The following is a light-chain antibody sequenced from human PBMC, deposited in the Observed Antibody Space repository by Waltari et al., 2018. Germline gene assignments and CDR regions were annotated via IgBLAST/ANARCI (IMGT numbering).Light chain of an antibody. J-gene: IGKJ1*01. CDR1: QTIRES. Sequence: EIVLTQSPGTLSLSPWERATLSCRASQTIRESLAWYQQKPGQAPRLLIYGASSRAAGIPDRFSGSGSGTDFSLTISRLEPEDFAVYYCQHYVRLPVTFGRGTKVEIK. CDR3: QHYVRLPVT. CDR2: GAS. V-gene: IGKV3-20*01.